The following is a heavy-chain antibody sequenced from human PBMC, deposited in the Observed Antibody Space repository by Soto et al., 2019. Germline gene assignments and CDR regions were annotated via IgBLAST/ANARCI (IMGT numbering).Heavy chain of an antibody. D-gene: IGHD4-17*01. J-gene: IGHJ4*02. CDR1: GYSFTSYW. CDR3: ARAYGGKTLLWADQSFDH. CDR2: IYPGDSDT. Sequence: GESLKISCKGSGYSFTSYWIGWVRQMPGKGLEWMGIIYPGDSDTRYSPSFQGQVTISADKSISTAYLQWSSLKASDTAMYYCARAYGGKTLLWADQSFDHWGQGTLVTVSS. V-gene: IGHV5-51*01.